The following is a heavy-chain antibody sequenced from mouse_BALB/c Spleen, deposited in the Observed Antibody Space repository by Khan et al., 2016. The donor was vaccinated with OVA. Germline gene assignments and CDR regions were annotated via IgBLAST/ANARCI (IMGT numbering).Heavy chain of an antibody. V-gene: IGHV2-6-5*01. CDR2: IWGGGTT. D-gene: IGHD1-1*02. CDR3: AKGEWSYYFALDY. Sequence: VKLEESGPGLVAPSQNLSITCTVSGFSLTDYGVSWIRQPPGKGLEWLGVIWGGGTTYYNSDLKSRLSISKDNSKSQVFLKMNSLQTDDTAMLYCAKGEWSYYFALDYWGQRTSVTVSS. CDR1: GFSLTDYG. J-gene: IGHJ4*01.